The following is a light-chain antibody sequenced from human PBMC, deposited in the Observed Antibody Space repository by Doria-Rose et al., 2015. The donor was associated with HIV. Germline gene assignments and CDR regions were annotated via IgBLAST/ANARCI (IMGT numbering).Light chain of an antibody. CDR1: QSVSANY. CDR2: GAS. Sequence: TQSPGTLSLSLGERATLSCRASQSVSANYLAWYQQRPGQSPRLLIYGASSRATDIPDRFSGSGSGTDFTLTISRLEPEDFAAYYCHQYASSRTFGQGTKVEIK. V-gene: IGKV3-20*01. J-gene: IGKJ1*01. CDR3: HQYASSRT.